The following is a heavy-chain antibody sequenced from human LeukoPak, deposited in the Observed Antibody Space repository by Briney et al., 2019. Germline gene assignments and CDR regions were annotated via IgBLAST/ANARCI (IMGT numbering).Heavy chain of an antibody. CDR1: GGSISSYY. V-gene: IGHV4-59*08. J-gene: IGHJ4*02. Sequence: SETLSLTCTVSGGSISSYYWSWIRQPPGKGLEWIGYIYYSGSTNYNPSLKSRVTISVDTSKNQFSLKLTSVTAADTAIYYCARYRAYGMRRFFDYWGQGTLVTVSS. CDR3: ARYRAYGMRRFFDY. CDR2: IYYSGST. D-gene: IGHD2-8*01.